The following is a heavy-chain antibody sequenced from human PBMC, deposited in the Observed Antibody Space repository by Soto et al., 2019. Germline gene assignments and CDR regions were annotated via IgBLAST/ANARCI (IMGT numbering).Heavy chain of an antibody. J-gene: IGHJ6*02. Sequence: GESLKISCKGSGYSFTSYWIGWVRQMPGKGLEWMGIIYPGDSDTRYSPSFQGQVTISADKSISTAYLQWSSLKASDTAMYYCARQSNGANYYYYGMEVWGQGTTVTVSS. D-gene: IGHD2-8*01. V-gene: IGHV5-51*01. CDR1: GYSFTSYW. CDR2: IYPGDSDT. CDR3: ARQSNGANYYYYGMEV.